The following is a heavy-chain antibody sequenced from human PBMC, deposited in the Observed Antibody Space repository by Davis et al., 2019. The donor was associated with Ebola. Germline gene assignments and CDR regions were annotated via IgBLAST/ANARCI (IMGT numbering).Heavy chain of an antibody. Sequence: GGSLRLSCVLSGFTFNGYKMNWVRQAPGKGLEWVSSISSDHYYINYADSVKGRFTISRDNAKNSLFLQMNSLRAEDTAVYYCARRAGGSYCTGGNCYLDYWGQGTLVTVSS. D-gene: IGHD2-8*02. V-gene: IGHV3-21*01. CDR2: ISSDHYYI. J-gene: IGHJ4*02. CDR3: ARRAGGSYCTGGNCYLDY. CDR1: GFTFNGYK.